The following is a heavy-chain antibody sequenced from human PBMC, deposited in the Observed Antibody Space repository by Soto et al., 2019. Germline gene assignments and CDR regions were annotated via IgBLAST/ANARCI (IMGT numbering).Heavy chain of an antibody. CDR1: GFTFSSYG. D-gene: IGHD3-16*01. J-gene: IGHJ5*02. CDR2: IWHDGEKK. Sequence: PGGSLRLSCAASGFTFSSYGMHWVRQAPGKGPEWVAVIWHDGEKKYYADSVKGRFTISRDDAENSLFLQMNSLRAEDTAVYYCARGVLPISSTSWFDPWGQGTLVTVSS. CDR3: ARGVLPISSTSWFDP. V-gene: IGHV3-33*03.